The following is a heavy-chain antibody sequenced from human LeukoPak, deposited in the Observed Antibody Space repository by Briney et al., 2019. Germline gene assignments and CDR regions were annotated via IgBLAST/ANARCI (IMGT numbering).Heavy chain of an antibody. CDR1: GLSLSTVGVG. CDR2: TYWNGDK. Sequence: SGPTLVNPTQTLTLTCTFSGLSLSTVGVGVVWIRQPPGKALEWLGVTYWNGDKRYNPSLASRLTITKDTSKNQEVLTLTNMDPVDTATYYGGHRRESFDYHGVDVWGQGTTVTVSS. J-gene: IGHJ6*02. V-gene: IGHV2-5*01. CDR3: GHRRESFDYHGVDV. D-gene: IGHD2/OR15-2a*01.